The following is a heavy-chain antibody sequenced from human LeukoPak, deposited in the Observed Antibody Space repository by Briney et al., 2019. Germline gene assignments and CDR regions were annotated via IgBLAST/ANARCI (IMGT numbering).Heavy chain of an antibody. CDR2: IRASGGST. D-gene: IGHD5-18*01. CDR3: AKDRDSYVYVTSCDY. V-gene: IGHV3-23*01. J-gene: IGHJ4*02. Sequence: PGGSLRLSCAVSGVAFSSYAMSWVRQAPGKGLEWVSGIRASGGSTYYTDSVKGGFPISRDSSKNTLYLQMNSLRAEDTAVYYCAKDRDSYVYVTSCDYWGQGTLVTVSS. CDR1: GVAFSSYA.